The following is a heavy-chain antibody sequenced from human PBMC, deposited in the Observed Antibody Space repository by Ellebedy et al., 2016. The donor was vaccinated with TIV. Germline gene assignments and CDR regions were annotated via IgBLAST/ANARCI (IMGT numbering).Heavy chain of an antibody. V-gene: IGHV4-59*01. J-gene: IGHJ4*02. CDR3: ARARFFGSGTYYPAFDY. D-gene: IGHD3-10*01. CDR2: IYYSGSA. CDR1: GDSISGYY. Sequence: MPSETLSLTCTVSGDSISGYYWSWIRQPPGKGLEWIGYIYYSGSADYNLSLKSRVTISVDTSKNQFSLKLTSVTAADTAFYYCARARFFGSGTYYPAFDYWGRGTLVTVSS.